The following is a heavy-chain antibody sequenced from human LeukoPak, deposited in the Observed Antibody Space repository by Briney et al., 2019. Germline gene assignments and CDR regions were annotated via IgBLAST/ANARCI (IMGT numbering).Heavy chain of an antibody. V-gene: IGHV4-59*08. CDR2: IYYSGST. J-gene: IGHJ4*02. Sequence: SETLSLTCTVSGGSISSYYWSWIRQPPGKGLEWIGYIYYSGSTNYNPSLKSRVTISVDTSKDQFSLKLSSVTAADTAVYYCALERRSRRFFDYWGQGTLVTVSS. CDR3: ALERRSRRFFDY. CDR1: GGSISSYY.